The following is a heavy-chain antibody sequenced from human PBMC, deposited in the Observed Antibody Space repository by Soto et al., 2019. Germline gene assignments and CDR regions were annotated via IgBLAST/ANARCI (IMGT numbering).Heavy chain of an antibody. CDR1: GYTFTGYY. CDR3: ARGQFSSGWYRGNWFDP. CDR2: INPNSGAT. V-gene: IGHV1-2*02. J-gene: IGHJ5*02. D-gene: IGHD6-19*01. Sequence: VSVEVSCKXSGYTFTGYYIDWVRQAPGQGLEWMGWINPNSGATNYAQKFQGRVIMTRDTSITTAYMELSWLTSDDTAVYYCARGQFSSGWYRGNWFDPWGRGTLVTVSS.